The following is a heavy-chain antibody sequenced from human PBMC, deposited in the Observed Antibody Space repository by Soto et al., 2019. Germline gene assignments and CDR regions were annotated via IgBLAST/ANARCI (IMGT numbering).Heavy chain of an antibody. CDR2: ISNTGINK. J-gene: IGHJ6*02. Sequence: QVQLGESGGGVVQPGRSLRLSCAASGFTFRTYGMHWVGQAPGKGLEWLAVISNTGINKYYADSVKGPFTITRDNSWDTLFMQMHSLRGEATSIYYCAKVISADSTSSNFYYYSGLDVWGQGTTVTVSS. CDR1: GFTFRTYG. CDR3: AKVISADSTSSNFYYYSGLDV. V-gene: IGHV3-30*18. D-gene: IGHD6-6*01.